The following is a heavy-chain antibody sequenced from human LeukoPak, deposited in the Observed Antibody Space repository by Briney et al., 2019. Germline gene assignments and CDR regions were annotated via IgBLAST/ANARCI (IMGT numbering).Heavy chain of an antibody. V-gene: IGHV3-23*01. Sequence: PGGSLRLSCAASGFTFSSYAMTWVRQAPGKGLEWVSSISSSGGSTFYADSVKGRFTISRDNSKNTLYLQMNSLRAEDTAVYYCASRDQSCSGSRCYPIDYWGQGTLVTVSS. CDR2: ISSSGGST. D-gene: IGHD2-15*01. CDR1: GFTFSSYA. CDR3: ASRDQSCSGSRCYPIDY. J-gene: IGHJ4*02.